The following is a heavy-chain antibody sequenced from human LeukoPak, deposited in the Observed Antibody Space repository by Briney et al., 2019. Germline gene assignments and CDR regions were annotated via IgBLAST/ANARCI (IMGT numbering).Heavy chain of an antibody. Sequence: ASVKVSCKASGFTFSGYYMHWVRQAPGQGLEWMGWINLDSGDTQYAQKFQDRVTLSRDTSITTAYMEMTTLRSDDTAVFYCARDYYYGSGTIGSSYFYYMDVWGKGTTVIVSS. CDR3: ARDYYYGSGTIGSSYFYYMDV. J-gene: IGHJ6*03. D-gene: IGHD3-10*01. CDR2: INLDSGDT. CDR1: GFTFSGYY. V-gene: IGHV1-2*02.